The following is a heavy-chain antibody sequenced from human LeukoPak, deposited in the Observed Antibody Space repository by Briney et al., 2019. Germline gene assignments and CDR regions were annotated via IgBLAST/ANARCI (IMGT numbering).Heavy chain of an antibody. D-gene: IGHD3-3*01. Sequence: SGGSLGLSCAASGFTFSSYSMNWVRQAPGKGLEWVSSISSSSSFIYYADSVKGRFTISRDNAKNSLYLQMNSLRAEDTAVYYCASGNDFWSGYRDWGQGTLVTVSS. J-gene: IGHJ4*02. CDR2: ISSSSSFI. CDR3: ASGNDFWSGYRD. CDR1: GFTFSSYS. V-gene: IGHV3-21*01.